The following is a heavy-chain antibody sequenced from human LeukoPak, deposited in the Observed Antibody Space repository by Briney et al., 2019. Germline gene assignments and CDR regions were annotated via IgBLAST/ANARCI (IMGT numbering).Heavy chain of an antibody. CDR2: IWYDGSNK. D-gene: IGHD6-13*01. J-gene: IGHJ3*02. CDR1: GFTFSSYG. Sequence: GGSLRLSCAASGFTFSSYGMHWVRQAPGKGLEWVAVIWYDGSNKYYEDSVKGRFTISRDNSKNTLYLQMNSLRAEDTAVYYCAKDRSSWLGIDAFDIWGQGTMVTVSS. CDR3: AKDRSSWLGIDAFDI. V-gene: IGHV3-33*06.